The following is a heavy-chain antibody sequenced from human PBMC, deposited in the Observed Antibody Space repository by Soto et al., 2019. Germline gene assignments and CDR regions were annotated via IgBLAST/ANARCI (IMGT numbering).Heavy chain of an antibody. J-gene: IGHJ4*02. CDR1: GYTITSSG. CDR2: ISAYNGNT. D-gene: IGHD2-8*01. CDR3: ASGYCTNGVCYYFDY. V-gene: IGHV1-18*01. Sequence: SCKASGYTITSSGSNWRRQAPGQGLEWMGWISAYNGNTNYAQKLQGRVTMTTDTSTSTAYMELRSLRSDDTAVYYCASGYCTNGVCYYFDYWGQGTLVTVSS.